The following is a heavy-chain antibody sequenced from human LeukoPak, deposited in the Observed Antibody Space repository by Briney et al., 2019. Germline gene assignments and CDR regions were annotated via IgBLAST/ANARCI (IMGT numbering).Heavy chain of an antibody. CDR1: GFTFSDHD. D-gene: IGHD3-10*01. CDR3: AKFASGSYYQGVDY. Sequence: GGSLRLSCAASGFTFSDHDMDWVRQAPGKGLEWVSAVSGSGGSTYDADSVKGRFTISRDNSKNTLYLQMNSLRAEDTAVYYCAKFASGSYYQGVDYWGQGTLVTVSS. CDR2: VSGSGGST. J-gene: IGHJ4*02. V-gene: IGHV3-23*01.